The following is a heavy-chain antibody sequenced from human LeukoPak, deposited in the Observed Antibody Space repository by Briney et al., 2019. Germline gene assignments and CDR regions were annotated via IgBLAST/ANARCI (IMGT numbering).Heavy chain of an antibody. D-gene: IGHD4/OR15-4a*01. Sequence: GGFLRLSCAASGFTFDDYAMHWVRQAPGKGLEWVSGISWNSGSIGYADSVKGRFTISRDNAKNSLYLQMNSLRAEDTALYYCAKDIYGAWSAPGDYWGQGTLVTVSS. V-gene: IGHV3-9*01. CDR3: AKDIYGAWSAPGDY. J-gene: IGHJ4*02. CDR2: ISWNSGSI. CDR1: GFTFDDYA.